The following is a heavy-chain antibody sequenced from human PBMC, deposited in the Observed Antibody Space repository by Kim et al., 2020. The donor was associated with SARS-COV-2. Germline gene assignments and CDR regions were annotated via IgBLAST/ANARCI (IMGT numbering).Heavy chain of an antibody. D-gene: IGHD2-21*02. CDR2: FDPEDGET. V-gene: IGHV1-24*01. CDR1: GYTLTELS. J-gene: IGHJ4*02. CDR3: ATGVVTAIQSDY. Sequence: ASVKVSCKVSGYTLTELSMHWVRQAPGKGLEWMGGFDPEDGETIYAQKFQGRVTMTEDTSTDTAYMELSSLRSEDTAVYYCATGVVTAIQSDYWGQGTLVTVSS.